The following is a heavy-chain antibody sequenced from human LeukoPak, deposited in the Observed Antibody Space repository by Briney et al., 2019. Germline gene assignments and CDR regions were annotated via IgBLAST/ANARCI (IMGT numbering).Heavy chain of an antibody. Sequence: PSETLSLTCTVSGGSISSYYWSWIRQPPGKGLEWIGEINHSGSTNYNPSLKSRVTISVDTSKNQFSLKLSSVTAADTAVYYCARVKQWLVPPTNSFDPWGQGTLVTVSS. V-gene: IGHV4-34*01. CDR3: ARVKQWLVPPTNSFDP. J-gene: IGHJ5*02. CDR2: INHSGST. D-gene: IGHD6-19*01. CDR1: GGSISSYY.